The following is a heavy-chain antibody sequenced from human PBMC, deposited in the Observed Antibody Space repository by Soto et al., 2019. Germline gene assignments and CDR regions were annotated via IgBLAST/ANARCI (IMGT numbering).Heavy chain of an antibody. CDR3: ARDREAARPGWFDP. J-gene: IGHJ5*02. CDR1: GYTFKTYG. D-gene: IGHD6-6*01. CDR2: ISAYNGNT. Sequence: GASVKVSCKXSGYTFKTYGLSLLRQAPGQGLEWLGWISAYNGNTNYAQKFQGRVTMTTDTPTSTAYMELRSLISDDTAVYYCARDREAARPGWFDPWGQGTLVTVSS. V-gene: IGHV1-18*04.